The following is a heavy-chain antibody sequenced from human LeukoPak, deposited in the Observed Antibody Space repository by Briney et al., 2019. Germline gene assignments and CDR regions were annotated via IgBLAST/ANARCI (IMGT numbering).Heavy chain of an antibody. D-gene: IGHD6-19*01. Sequence: SETLSLTCTVSGGSISSSSYYWGWIRQPPGKGLEWIGSIYYSGSTYYNPSLKSRVTISVDTSKNQFSLKLSSVTAADTAVYYCARAIAVAGTDYYYYYMDVWGKGTTVTVSS. CDR3: ARAIAVAGTDYYYYYMDV. V-gene: IGHV4-39*07. CDR2: IYYSGST. J-gene: IGHJ6*03. CDR1: GGSISSSSYY.